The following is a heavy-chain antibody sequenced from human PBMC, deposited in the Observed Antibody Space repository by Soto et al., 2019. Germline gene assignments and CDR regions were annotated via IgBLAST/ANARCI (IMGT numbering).Heavy chain of an antibody. J-gene: IGHJ6*02. Sequence: QVQLQESGPGLVKPSETLSLTCTVSGGSISSYYWSWIRQPPGKGLEWIGYIYYSGSTNYNPSLKSRVTISVDTSKNQFSLKLSSVTAADTAVYYCARDYVTGYSSSWDYGMDVWGQGTTVTVSS. CDR3: ARDYVTGYSSSWDYGMDV. CDR1: GGSISSYY. CDR2: IYYSGST. D-gene: IGHD6-13*01. V-gene: IGHV4-59*01.